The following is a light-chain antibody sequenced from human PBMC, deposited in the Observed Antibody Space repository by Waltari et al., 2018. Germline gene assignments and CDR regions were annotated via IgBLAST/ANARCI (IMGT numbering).Light chain of an antibody. CDR3: ATWDDSLNGL. CDR1: SSNIGSKS. Sequence: QSVLTQPPSVSGTPGQRVSISCSGSSSNIGSKSVNWYQQVPGTAPKLLIYSNNQRPSGVPGRFSGSKSGTSASLAISGLQSEDEADYYCATWDDSLNGLFGGGTKLTVL. J-gene: IGLJ2*01. V-gene: IGLV1-44*01. CDR2: SNN.